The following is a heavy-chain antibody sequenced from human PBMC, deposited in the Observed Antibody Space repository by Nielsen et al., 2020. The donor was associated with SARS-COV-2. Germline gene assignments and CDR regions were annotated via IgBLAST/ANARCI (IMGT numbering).Heavy chain of an antibody. CDR2: IYPGDSDT. D-gene: IGHD6-19*01. J-gene: IGHJ5*02. CDR3: ARLWQWLTPNWFDP. V-gene: IGHV5-51*01. Sequence: SCQCSGYSFTSYWIGWVRQMPGKGLEWMGIIYPGDSDTRYSPSFQGQVTISADKSISTAYLQWSSLKASDTAMYYCARLWQWLTPNWFDPWGQGTLVTVSS. CDR1: GYSFTSYW.